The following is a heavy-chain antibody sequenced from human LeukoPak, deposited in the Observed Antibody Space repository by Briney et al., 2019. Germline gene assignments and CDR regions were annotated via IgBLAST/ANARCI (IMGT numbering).Heavy chain of an antibody. D-gene: IGHD2-2*01. CDR2: ISGSGDST. CDR3: AKGGNIVVVPAAMQ. V-gene: IGHV3-23*01. CDR1: GFTFRSYA. Sequence: LSGGSLRLSCAVSGFTFRSYAMSWVRQAPGKGLEWVSAISGSGDSTYYADSVKGRFTISRDNSKNTLYLQMISLRAEDTAVYYCAKGGNIVVVPAAMQWGQGTLVTVSS. J-gene: IGHJ4*02.